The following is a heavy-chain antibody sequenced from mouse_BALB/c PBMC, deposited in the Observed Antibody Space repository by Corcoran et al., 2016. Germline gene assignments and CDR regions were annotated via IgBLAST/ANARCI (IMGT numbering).Heavy chain of an antibody. CDR1: GYSFTGYY. Sequence: EVQLQQSGPELVKPGASVKISCKASGYSFTGYYMHWVKQSHVKSLEWIGRINPYNGATSYNQNFKDKASLTVDKSSSTAYMELHSLTSEDSAVYYCARSGGSWYFDVWGAGTTVTVSS. D-gene: IGHD4-1*01. V-gene: IGHV1-26*01. J-gene: IGHJ1*01. CDR2: INPYNGAT. CDR3: ARSGGSWYFDV.